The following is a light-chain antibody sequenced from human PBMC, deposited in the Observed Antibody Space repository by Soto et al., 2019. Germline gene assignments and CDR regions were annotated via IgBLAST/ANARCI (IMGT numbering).Light chain of an antibody. Sequence: EIVLTQSPGTLALSPGERATLSCRASQSVSSNYLTWYQQKPGQAPLLLIHGASSRATGIPDGFSGSGSGTAFTLTISRLEPEDFAVYYCQQHGSSPFTFGPGTKVDIK. CDR1: QSVSSNY. V-gene: IGKV3-20*01. J-gene: IGKJ3*01. CDR3: QQHGSSPFT. CDR2: GAS.